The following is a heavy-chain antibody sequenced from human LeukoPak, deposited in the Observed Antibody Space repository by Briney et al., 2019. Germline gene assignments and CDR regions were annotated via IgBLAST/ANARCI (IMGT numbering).Heavy chain of an antibody. CDR2: IKTDGSST. V-gene: IGHV3-74*01. CDR1: GFTFSSYW. CDR3: ARAPHIVVVTATSDY. J-gene: IGHJ4*02. Sequence: TGGSLRLSCAASGFTFSSYWMHWVRHAPGKGLVWVSHIKTDGSSTNYAESVKGRFTISRDNAKNTVYLQMNSLRAEDTAVYYCARAPHIVVVTATSDYWGQGTLVTVSS. D-gene: IGHD2-21*02.